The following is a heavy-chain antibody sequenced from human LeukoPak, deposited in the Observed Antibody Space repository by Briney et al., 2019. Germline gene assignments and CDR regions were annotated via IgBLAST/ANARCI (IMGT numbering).Heavy chain of an antibody. CDR3: AKIGYCSGGSCYGVGDAFDI. Sequence: SQTLSLTCAISGDSVSSNSAAWNWIRQSPSRGLEWLGRTYYRSKWYNDYAVSVKSRITINPDTSKNQFSLQLNSVTPEDTAVYYCAKIGYCSGGSCYGVGDAFDIWGQGTMVTVSS. J-gene: IGHJ3*02. CDR1: GDSVSSNSAA. D-gene: IGHD2-15*01. CDR2: TYYRSKWYN. V-gene: IGHV6-1*01.